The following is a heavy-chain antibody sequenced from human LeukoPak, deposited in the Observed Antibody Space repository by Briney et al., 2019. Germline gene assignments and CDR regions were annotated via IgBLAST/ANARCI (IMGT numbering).Heavy chain of an antibody. D-gene: IGHD3-22*01. CDR2: ISSSSRYI. CDR3: ARDLNPNYDSFDYYRDDAFDI. Sequence: PGGSLRLSCAASGFTFSTYGMNWVRQAPGKGLESVSSISSSSRYIYYADSVKGRFTISRDNAKNSLYLQMNSLRAEDTAVYYCARDLNPNYDSFDYYRDDAFDIWGQGTMVTASS. CDR1: GFTFSTYG. V-gene: IGHV3-21*01. J-gene: IGHJ3*02.